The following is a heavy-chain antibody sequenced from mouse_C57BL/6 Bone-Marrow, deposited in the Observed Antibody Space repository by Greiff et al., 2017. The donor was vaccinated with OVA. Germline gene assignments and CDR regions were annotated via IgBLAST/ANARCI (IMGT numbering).Heavy chain of an antibody. CDR1: GYTFTSYW. CDR3: ASSVVAHWYFDV. D-gene: IGHD1-1*01. J-gene: IGHJ1*03. CDR2: IDPSDSYT. V-gene: IGHV1-50*01. Sequence: VQLQQPGAELLKPGASVKLSCKASGYTFTSYWVPGVKQRPGQGLEWIGEIDPSDSYTNYNQKFKGKATLTVDTSSSTAYMQLSSLTSEDSAVYYCASSVVAHWYFDVWGTGTTVTVSS.